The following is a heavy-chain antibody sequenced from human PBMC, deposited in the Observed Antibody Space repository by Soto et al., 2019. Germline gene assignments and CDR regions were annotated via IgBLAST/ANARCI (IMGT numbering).Heavy chain of an antibody. CDR3: ASDGSGSYYYGMDV. Sequence: QVQLVESGGGLVQPGGSLRLSCAASGFTFSDYYMSWIRQAPGKGLEWISYISSSTGYTNYADSVKGRFTISRDNAKNSLYLQMNSLRGDDTAVYYCASDGSGSYYYGMDVWGQGTTVTVSS. D-gene: IGHD3-10*01. J-gene: IGHJ6*02. CDR2: ISSSTGYT. V-gene: IGHV3-11*05. CDR1: GFTFSDYY.